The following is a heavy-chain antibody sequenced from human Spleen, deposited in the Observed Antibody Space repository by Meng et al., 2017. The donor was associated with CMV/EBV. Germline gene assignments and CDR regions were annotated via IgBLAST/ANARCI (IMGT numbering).Heavy chain of an antibody. CDR1: GFIFRNYA. J-gene: IGHJ4*02. V-gene: IGHV3-23*01. CDR3: AKTGGYSTAVWYFDY. CDR2: ISCSGGST. Sequence: GESLKISCAASGFIFRNYAMSWVRQAPGKGLEWVSLISCSGGSTNYADSAKGRFTVSRDNSKNTLYLQRNSLRADDTAVYYCAKTGGYSTAVWYFDYWGQGTMVTGSS. D-gene: IGHD5-18*01.